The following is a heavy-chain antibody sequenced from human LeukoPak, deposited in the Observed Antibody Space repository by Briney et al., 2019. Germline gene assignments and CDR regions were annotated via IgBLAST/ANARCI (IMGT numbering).Heavy chain of an antibody. D-gene: IGHD2-15*01. CDR3: AKGDIVVVSRWGANDAFDI. CDR2: ISGSGGST. V-gene: IGHV3-23*01. J-gene: IGHJ3*02. CDR1: GFTFSSYA. Sequence: NPGGSLRLSCAASGFTFSSYAMSWVRQAPGKGLERVSAISGSGGSTYYADSVKGRFSISRDNSKNTLYLQMNSLRAEDTDVYYCAKGDIVVVSRWGANDAFDIWGQGTMVTVSS.